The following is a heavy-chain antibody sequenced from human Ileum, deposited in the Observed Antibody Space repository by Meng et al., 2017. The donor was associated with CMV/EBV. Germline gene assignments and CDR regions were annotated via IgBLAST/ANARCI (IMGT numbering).Heavy chain of an antibody. J-gene: IGHJ5*01. CDR2: IKQDGSEK. CDR1: GFILSNYW. Sequence: GGSLRLSCAASGFILSNYWMSWVRQAPGKGLEWVANIKQDGSEKYYVDSVKGRFTISRENAKNSLYLQMNSLRVKDTAVYYCARERGWFDPWGQGTLVTVSS. V-gene: IGHV3-7*01. CDR3: ARERGWFDP.